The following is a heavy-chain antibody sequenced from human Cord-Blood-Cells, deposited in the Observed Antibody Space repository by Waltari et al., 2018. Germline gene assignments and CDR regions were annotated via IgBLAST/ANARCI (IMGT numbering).Heavy chain of an antibody. CDR1: GGSFSGYY. Sequence: QVQLQQWGAGLLKPSETLSLTCAVSGGSFSGYYWSWIRPPPGNGLEWIGEINHSGSTNYNPSLKSRVTISVDTSKNQFSLKLSSVTAADTAVYYCARGLIVVVPAAASRSGWYFDLWGRGTLVTVSS. CDR3: ARGLIVVVPAAASRSGWYFDL. D-gene: IGHD2-2*01. V-gene: IGHV4-34*01. J-gene: IGHJ2*01. CDR2: INHSGST.